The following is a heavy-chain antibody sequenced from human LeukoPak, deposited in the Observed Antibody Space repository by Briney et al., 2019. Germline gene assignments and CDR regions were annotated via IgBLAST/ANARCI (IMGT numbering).Heavy chain of an antibody. J-gene: IGHJ4*02. CDR2: DSHGGRT. D-gene: IGHD1-26*01. Sequence: SETLSLTCVVSGYPISSDYYWGWIRQPPGKGLEWIVSDSHGGRTYYNPSLKSRVTTSVDTSKNEVSLRLRSVTAADTAVYYCAGIVGNIEVFDYWGRGTLVTVSS. V-gene: IGHV4-38-2*01. CDR1: GYPISSDYY. CDR3: AGIVGNIEVFDY.